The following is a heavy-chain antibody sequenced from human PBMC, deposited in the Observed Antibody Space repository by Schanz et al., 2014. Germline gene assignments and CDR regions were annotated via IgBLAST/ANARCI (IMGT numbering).Heavy chain of an antibody. CDR2: IWYDENNK. D-gene: IGHD6-19*01. CDR3: AKLSSSGRLAGYFDH. V-gene: IGHV3-33*08. Sequence: VRLVESGGGLVQPGGSLRLSCAASGFTFSTYAMSWVRQAPGKGLEWVAVIWYDENNKYYADSVKGRFTISRDYSKNTLYLQMSSLRAEDTAIYYCAKLSSSGRLAGYFDHWGQGALVTVSS. J-gene: IGHJ4*02. CDR1: GFTFSTYA.